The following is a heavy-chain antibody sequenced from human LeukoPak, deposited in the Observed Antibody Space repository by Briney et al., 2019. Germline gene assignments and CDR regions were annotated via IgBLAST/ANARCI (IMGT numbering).Heavy chain of an antibody. CDR2: IYYSGST. Sequence: PSETLSLTCTVSGGSISSGDYYWSWIRQPPGKGLEWIGYIYYSGSTYYNPSLESRVTISVDTSKNQFSLKLSSVTAADTAVYYCARGGDYADLYYFDYWGQGTLVTVSS. V-gene: IGHV4-30-4*08. D-gene: IGHD4-17*01. CDR3: ARGGDYADLYYFDY. CDR1: GGSISSGDYY. J-gene: IGHJ4*02.